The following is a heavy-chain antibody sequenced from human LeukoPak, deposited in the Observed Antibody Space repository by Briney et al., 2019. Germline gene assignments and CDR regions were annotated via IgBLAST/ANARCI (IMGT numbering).Heavy chain of an antibody. J-gene: IGHJ4*02. V-gene: IGHV3-7*01. Sequence: GGSLRLSCEASGFTFSSYWMSWVRQAPGKGLEWVANIRDDGGEIYYVDSVKGRFTISRDNAKSSMFLQMNSLRAEDAAVYYCARDKPRGSYYGSIFDSWGQGTLVTVSS. CDR3: ARDKPRGSYYGSIFDS. D-gene: IGHD1-26*01. CDR1: GFTFSSYW. CDR2: IRDDGGEI.